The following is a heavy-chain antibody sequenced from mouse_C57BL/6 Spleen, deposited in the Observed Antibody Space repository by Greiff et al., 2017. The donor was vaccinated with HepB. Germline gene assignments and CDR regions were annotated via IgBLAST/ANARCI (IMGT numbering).Heavy chain of an antibody. CDR1: GYTFTSYW. CDR3: ARAFYYYGSRYYFDY. CDR2: IDPSDSYT. D-gene: IGHD1-1*01. J-gene: IGHJ2*01. V-gene: IGHV1-69*01. Sequence: QVQLQQPGAELVMPGASVKLSCKASGYTFTSYWMHWVKQRPGQGLEWIGEIDPSDSYTNYNQKFKGKSTLTVDKSSSTAYMQLSSLTSEDSAVYYCARAFYYYGSRYYFDYWGQGTTLTVSS.